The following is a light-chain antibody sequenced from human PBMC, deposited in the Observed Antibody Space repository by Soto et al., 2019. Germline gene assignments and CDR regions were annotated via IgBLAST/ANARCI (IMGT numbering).Light chain of an antibody. Sequence: DIQMTQSPSTLSASVGDRVTITCRASQTISSWLAWYQQKPGTAPKFLIYDVSSLESVFPSRVSGSRSGTEFTLNFSSLQPDDFATYYCPQYKSYPWTFGQGTNVEVK. CDR1: QTISSW. J-gene: IGKJ1*01. CDR2: DVS. V-gene: IGKV1-5*01. CDR3: PQYKSYPWT.